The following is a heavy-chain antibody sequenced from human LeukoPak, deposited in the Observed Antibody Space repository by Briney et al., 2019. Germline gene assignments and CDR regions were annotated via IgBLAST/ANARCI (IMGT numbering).Heavy chain of an antibody. CDR3: ARAELRYFDWPPGDY. V-gene: IGHV1-46*01. CDR2: INPSGGST. J-gene: IGHJ4*02. Sequence: ASVKVSCKASGYIFTGYYMHWVRQAPGQGLEWMGIINPSGGSTSYAQKFQGRVTMTRDTSTSTVYMELSSLRSEDTAVYYCARAELRYFDWPPGDYWGQGTLVTVSS. CDR1: GYIFTGYY. D-gene: IGHD3-9*01.